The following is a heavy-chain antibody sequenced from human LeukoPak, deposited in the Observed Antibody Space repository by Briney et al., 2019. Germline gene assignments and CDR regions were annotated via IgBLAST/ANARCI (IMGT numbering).Heavy chain of an antibody. D-gene: IGHD1-7*01. CDR3: ARHAVLELPDY. CDR1: GASLTDFY. CDR2: IYFNKRT. V-gene: IGHV4-59*01. Sequence: PSETLSLTCSVSGASLTDFYWSWIRQPPGKGLEWIGYIYFNKRTNYSPSLKSRVTISGDTSKNQFSLKLSSVTAADTAVYYCARHAVLELPDYWGQGTLVTVSS. J-gene: IGHJ4*02.